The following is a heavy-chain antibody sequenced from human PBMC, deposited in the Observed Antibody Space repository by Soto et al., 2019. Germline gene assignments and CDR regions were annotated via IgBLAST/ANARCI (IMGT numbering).Heavy chain of an antibody. D-gene: IGHD3-3*01. V-gene: IGHV1-18*01. CDR3: ARHVGEGAGGVVIPFFDY. J-gene: IGHJ4*02. CDR2: ISAYNGNT. CDR1: GYTFTSYG. Sequence: GASVKVSCKASGYTFTSYGISWVRQAPGQGLEWMGWISAYNGNTNYAQKLQGRVTMTTDTSTSIAYMELRSLRSDDTAVYYCARHVGEGAGGVVIPFFDYWGQGTLVTVSS.